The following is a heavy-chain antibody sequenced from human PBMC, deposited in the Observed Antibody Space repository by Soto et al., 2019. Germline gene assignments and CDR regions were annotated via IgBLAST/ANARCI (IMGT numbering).Heavy chain of an antibody. CDR1: GYTFTSNY. V-gene: IGHV1-46*03. D-gene: IGHD6-19*01. CDR2: INPSGGST. Sequence: QVQLVQSGAEVKKPGASVKVSCKASGYTFTSNYIHWVRQAPGQGLEWMGIINPSGGSTSYAQQFQGRVTMTRDTSTSTVYMDLSILRSEDTAVYYCAREEAAVADYYFDYWGQGTLVTVSS. CDR3: AREEAAVADYYFDY. J-gene: IGHJ4*02.